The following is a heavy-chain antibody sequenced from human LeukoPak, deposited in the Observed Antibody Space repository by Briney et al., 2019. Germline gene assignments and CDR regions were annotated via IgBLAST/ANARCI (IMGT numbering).Heavy chain of an antibody. J-gene: IGHJ4*02. CDR1: GFPFSSYA. V-gene: IGHV3-30-3*01. D-gene: IGHD4-17*01. CDR3: ARATVVTEY. CDR2: ISYDGSNK. Sequence: GGSLILSCAASGFPFSSYAMHWVRPAPGTGLEWVAVISYDGSNKYYADSVKGRFTISRDNSKNTLYLQMNSLRAEDTAVYYCARATVVTEYWGQGTLVTVSS.